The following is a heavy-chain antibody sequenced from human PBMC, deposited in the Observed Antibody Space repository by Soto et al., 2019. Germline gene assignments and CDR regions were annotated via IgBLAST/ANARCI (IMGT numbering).Heavy chain of an antibody. J-gene: IGHJ4*02. D-gene: IGHD3-16*02. V-gene: IGHV1-58*01. CDR2: IVIGSGNT. CDR3: GEERDYVWGSYRYYL. CDR1: GFTFTSSA. Sequence: SVKVSCKASGFTFTSSAVQWVRQARGQRLEWIGWIVIGSGNTNYAQKFQERVTITRDMSTSTAYMELSSLRSEDTAVYYCGEERDYVWGSYRYYLWGQGTLVTVSS.